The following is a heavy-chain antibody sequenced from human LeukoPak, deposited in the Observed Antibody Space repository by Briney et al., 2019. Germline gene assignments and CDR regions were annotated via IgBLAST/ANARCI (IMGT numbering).Heavy chain of an antibody. D-gene: IGHD6-19*01. J-gene: IGHJ4*02. CDR2: ISYDGSNK. CDR3: AKGFSSGWPPLLDY. CDR1: GFTFSSYA. V-gene: IGHV3-30*04. Sequence: GGSLRLSCAASGFTFSSYAMHWVRQAPGKGLEWVAMISYDGSNKYYAGSVKGRFPIPRDNSKNTVYLQMNGLRAEDTAVYYCAKGFSSGWPPLLDYWGQGTLVTVSS.